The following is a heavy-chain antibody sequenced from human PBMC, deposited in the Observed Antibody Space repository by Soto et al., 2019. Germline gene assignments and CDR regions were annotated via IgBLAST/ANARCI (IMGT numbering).Heavy chain of an antibody. D-gene: IGHD3-22*01. CDR1: GFTFSSYA. V-gene: IGHV3-23*01. J-gene: IGHJ4*02. Sequence: PGGSLRLSCAASGFTFSSYAMSWVRQAPGKGLEWVSAISGSGGSTYYADSVKGRFTISRDNSKNTLYLQMNSLRAEDTAVYYCAKPQSYYYDSSGSSPGPPPVIWGQGTLVTVSS. CDR2: ISGSGGST. CDR3: AKPQSYYYDSSGSSPGPPPVI.